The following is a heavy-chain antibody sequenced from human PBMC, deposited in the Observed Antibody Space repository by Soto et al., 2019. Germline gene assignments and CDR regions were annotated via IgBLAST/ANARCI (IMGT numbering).Heavy chain of an antibody. J-gene: IGHJ6*02. D-gene: IGHD3-16*01. V-gene: IGHV1-18*01. CDR3: ARGGYYDNFWKKLNYYGLDV. CDR1: GYTFIRYG. Sequence: QVQLVQSAAEVKKPGASVKVTCKASGYTFIRYGITWVRQAPGQGLEWVGWISPYNDYTEYAQKFHGRVTMTTDTSSRTVTMALRGLRSHDTAVYYCARGGYYDNFWKKLNYYGLDVWGQGTTVTVSS. CDR2: ISPYNDYT.